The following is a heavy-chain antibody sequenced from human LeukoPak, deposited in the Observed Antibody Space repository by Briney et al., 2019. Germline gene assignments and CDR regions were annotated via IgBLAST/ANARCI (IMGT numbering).Heavy chain of an antibody. CDR3: ARPLVPSYSSPPGLFDY. CDR1: GYSFTSYW. V-gene: IGHV5-51*01. CDR2: IYPGDSDT. Sequence: GESLKISCKGSGYSFTSYWIGWVRQMPGKGLEWMGIIYPGDSDTSYSPSFQGQVTISADKSISTAYLQWSSLKASDTAMYYCARPLVPSYSSPPGLFDYWGQGTLVTVSS. J-gene: IGHJ4*02. D-gene: IGHD6-13*01.